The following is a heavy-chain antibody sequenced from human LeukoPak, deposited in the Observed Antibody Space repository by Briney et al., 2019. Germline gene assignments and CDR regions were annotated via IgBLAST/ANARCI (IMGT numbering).Heavy chain of an antibody. Sequence: PGGSLRLSCAGSGFTFSRHWMSWVRQAPGKGLEWVSSICSSSSYIYHADSVKGRFTISRDNAKNSLYLQMNSLRAEDTAVYYCAGGSSWYGGYDYFDYWGQGTLVTVSS. V-gene: IGHV3-21*01. J-gene: IGHJ4*02. D-gene: IGHD6-13*01. CDR3: AGGSSWYGGYDYFDY. CDR2: ICSSSSYI. CDR1: GFTFSRHW.